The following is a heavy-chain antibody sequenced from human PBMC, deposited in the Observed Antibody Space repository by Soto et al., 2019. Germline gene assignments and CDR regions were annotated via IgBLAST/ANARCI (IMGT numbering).Heavy chain of an antibody. D-gene: IGHD3-10*01. CDR2: IYYSGST. CDR3: ARVRYYGSGSYYNISPSKNLGAYGMDV. CDR1: GGSISSYY. J-gene: IGHJ6*02. V-gene: IGHV4-59*13. Sequence: PSETLSLTCTVSGGSISSYYWSWIRQPPGKGLEWIGYIYYSGSTNYNPSLKSRVTISVDTSKNQFSLKLSSVTAADTAVYYCARVRYYGSGSYYNISPSKNLGAYGMDVWGQGTTVTVSS.